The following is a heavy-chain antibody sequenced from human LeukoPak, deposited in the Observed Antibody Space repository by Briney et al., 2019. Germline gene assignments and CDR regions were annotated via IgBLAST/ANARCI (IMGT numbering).Heavy chain of an antibody. CDR2: IYYSATT. Sequence: SETLSLTCTVSGGSISSRSHGWGWIRQPPGKGLKWIGSIYYSATTYYKPSLKSRLTISVDTSKNQFSLKLSSVTAADTAVYYCARYRDYGGNTNSSFDYWGQGILVTVSS. CDR3: ARYRDYGGNTNSSFDY. V-gene: IGHV4-39*01. CDR1: GGSISSRSHG. D-gene: IGHD4-23*01. J-gene: IGHJ4*02.